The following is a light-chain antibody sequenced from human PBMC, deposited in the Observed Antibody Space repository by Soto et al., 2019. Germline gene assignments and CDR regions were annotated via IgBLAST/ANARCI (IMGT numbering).Light chain of an antibody. J-gene: IGLJ1*01. Sequence: QSVLAQPAYVYGSRLQSITISYTGTSSDVGRYNYVSWFQQHPGKVPKLIIYDVSNWPSGVSDRFSGSKSGNTASLTVSGLQAEDEADYYCSSYADNNRVFGTGTKVTVL. CDR1: SSDVGRYNY. CDR2: DVS. CDR3: SSYADNNRV. V-gene: IGLV2-14*03.